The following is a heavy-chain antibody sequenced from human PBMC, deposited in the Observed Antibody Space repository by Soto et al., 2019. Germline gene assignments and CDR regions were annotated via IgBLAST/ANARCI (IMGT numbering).Heavy chain of an antibody. V-gene: IGHV4-39*01. D-gene: IGHD3-16*01. CDR3: ARHNGPLYVGYYYDMDV. CDR2: IYYSGNT. Sequence: PSETLSLTCTISGGSISTSSYYWGWIRQPPGKELEWIGSIYYSGNTYYNQSLKSRDTISVDTSKNQYTLKLPSVTAADTAVYYCARHNGPLYVGYYYDMDVWGQGTTVT. J-gene: IGHJ6*02. CDR1: GGSISTSSYY.